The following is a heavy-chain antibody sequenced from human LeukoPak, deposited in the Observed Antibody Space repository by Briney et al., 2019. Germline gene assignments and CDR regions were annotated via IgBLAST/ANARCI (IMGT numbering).Heavy chain of an antibody. V-gene: IGHV3-23*01. D-gene: IGHD5-18*01. CDR3: AKDLGTAMVTFSLAS. J-gene: IGHJ4*02. Sequence: GGSLRLSCAASGFTFSTYGMGWVRQAPGEGLEWVSSISGSAGSTYYAASVKGRFTISRENSRNIVYLRMNSLTAGHTPIYYWAKDLGTAMVTFSLASWGRGNLVTVSS. CDR2: ISGSAGST. CDR1: GFTFSTYG.